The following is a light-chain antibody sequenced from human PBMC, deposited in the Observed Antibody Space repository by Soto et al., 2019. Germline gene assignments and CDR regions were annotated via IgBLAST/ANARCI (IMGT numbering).Light chain of an antibody. J-gene: IGLJ2*01. Sequence: SYELTQPPSVSVSPGQTASITCSGDKLGNKYACWYQQKPGQSPVLVIYQDIKRPSGIPERFSGSNSGNTATLTISGTQAMYEADYYCQALDSSNVVFGGGTKLTVL. V-gene: IGLV3-1*01. CDR2: QDI. CDR3: QALDSSNVV. CDR1: KLGNKY.